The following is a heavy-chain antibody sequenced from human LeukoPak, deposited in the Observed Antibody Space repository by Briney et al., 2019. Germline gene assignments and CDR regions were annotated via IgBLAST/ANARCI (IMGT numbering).Heavy chain of an antibody. CDR1: GYTFTSYD. V-gene: IGHV1-8*01. CDR2: MNPNSGNT. Sequence: ASVKVSCKASGYTFTSYDINWVRQATGQGLEWMGWMNPNSGNTGYAQKFQGRATMTRNTSISTAYMELSSLRSEDTAVYYCARTDYDFWTYYYYYGMDVWGQGTTVTVSS. D-gene: IGHD3-3*01. J-gene: IGHJ6*02. CDR3: ARTDYDFWTYYYYYGMDV.